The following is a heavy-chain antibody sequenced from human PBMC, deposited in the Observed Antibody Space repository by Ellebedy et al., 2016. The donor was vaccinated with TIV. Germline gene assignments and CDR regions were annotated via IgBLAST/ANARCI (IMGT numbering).Heavy chain of an antibody. D-gene: IGHD2-21*01. CDR2: IYYSGST. J-gene: IGHJ6*02. CDR1: GGSISSGGYY. Sequence: MPSETLSLTCTVSGGSISSGGYYWSWIRQHPGKGLEWIGYIYYSGSTYYNPSLKSRVTISVDTSKNQFSLKLSSVTAADTAVYFCARLVSGFYYAMDVWGQGTAVTVSS. CDR3: ARLVSGFYYAMDV. V-gene: IGHV4-31*03.